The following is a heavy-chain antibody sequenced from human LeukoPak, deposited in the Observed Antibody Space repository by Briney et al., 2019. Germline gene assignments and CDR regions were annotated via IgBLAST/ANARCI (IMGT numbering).Heavy chain of an antibody. V-gene: IGHV3-21*01. D-gene: IGHD3-10*01. J-gene: IGHJ4*02. Sequence: KTGGSLRLSCAASGFTFSSYSMNWVRQAPGKGLDWVSSISSSSSYIYYADSVKGRFTISRDNSKNTLYLQMNSLRAEDTAVYYCAKDLAVWFGESYFDYWGQGTLVTVSS. CDR2: ISSSSSYI. CDR3: AKDLAVWFGESYFDY. CDR1: GFTFSSYS.